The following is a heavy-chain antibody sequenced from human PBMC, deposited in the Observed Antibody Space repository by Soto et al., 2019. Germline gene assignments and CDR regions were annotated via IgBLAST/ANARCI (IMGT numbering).Heavy chain of an antibody. Sequence: GGSLRLSCAASGFTFSSYAMSWVRQAPGKGLEWVSAISGSGGSTYYADSVKGRSTISRDKSKNTVYLQMNSLRAEDTAVYSCAKDQRYYDILTGYYRDTYYFDYWGQGTLVTVSS. J-gene: IGHJ4*02. D-gene: IGHD3-9*01. CDR1: GFTFSSYA. V-gene: IGHV3-23*01. CDR2: ISGSGGST. CDR3: AKDQRYYDILTGYYRDTYYFDY.